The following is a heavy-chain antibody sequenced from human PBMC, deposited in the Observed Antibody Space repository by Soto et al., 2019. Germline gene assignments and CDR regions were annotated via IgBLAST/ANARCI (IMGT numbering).Heavy chain of an antibody. D-gene: IGHD3-16*01. CDR1: GFTFSSYS. CDR2: ISSSSSYI. V-gene: IGHV3-21*01. Sequence: EVQLVESGGGLVKPGGSLRLSCAASGFTFSSYSMNWVRQAPGKGLEWVSSISSSSSYIYYADSVKGRLTISRDNAKNSLYLQMNSLRAEDTAVYYCARDTFYYYYYMDVWGKGTTVTVSS. CDR3: ARDTFYYYYYMDV. J-gene: IGHJ6*03.